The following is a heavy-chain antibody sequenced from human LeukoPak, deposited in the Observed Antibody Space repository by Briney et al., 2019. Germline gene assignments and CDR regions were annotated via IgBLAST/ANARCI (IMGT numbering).Heavy chain of an antibody. CDR2: IRYDGSNK. CDR3: AKDWGTPDAFDI. Sequence: GGSLRLSCAASGFTFSSYGMHWVRQAPGKGLEWVAFIRYDGSNKYYADSVKGRFTISRDNSKNTLYLQMNSLRAEDTAVYYCAKDWGTPDAFDIWGQGTMVTVSS. V-gene: IGHV3-30*02. D-gene: IGHD3-16*01. CDR1: GFTFSSYG. J-gene: IGHJ3*02.